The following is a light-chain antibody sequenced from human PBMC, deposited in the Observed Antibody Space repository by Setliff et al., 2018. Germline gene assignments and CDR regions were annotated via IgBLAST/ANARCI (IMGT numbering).Light chain of an antibody. CDR1: SSDVGGYNY. V-gene: IGLV2-14*03. Sequence: QSALTQPASVSGSPGQSITISRTGTSSDVGGYNYVSSYQQHPGKAPKLMIYDVSNRPSGVSNRFSGSKSGNTASLTISGLQAEDEADYYCSSYTSSSTLYVFGTGTKVTVL. CDR2: DVS. J-gene: IGLJ1*01. CDR3: SSYTSSSTLYV.